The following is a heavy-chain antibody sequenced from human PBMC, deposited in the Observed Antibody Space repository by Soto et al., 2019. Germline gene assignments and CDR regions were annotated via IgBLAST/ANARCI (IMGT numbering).Heavy chain of an antibody. V-gene: IGHV3-21*01. CDR3: ALSQYSSSSPDYYYYGMDV. CDR2: ISSSSSYI. CDR1: VFTFSSYS. J-gene: IGHJ6*02. D-gene: IGHD6-6*01. Sequence: PWWSLRLSCSASVFTFSSYSMNWFRQAPGKGLEWVSSISSSSSYIYYADSVKGRFTISRDNAKNSLYLQMNSLRAEDTAVYYCALSQYSSSSPDYYYYGMDVWGQGTTVTVSS.